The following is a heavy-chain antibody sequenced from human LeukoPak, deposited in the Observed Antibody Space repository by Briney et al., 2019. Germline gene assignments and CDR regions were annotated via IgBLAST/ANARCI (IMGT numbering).Heavy chain of an antibody. CDR2: ITSSGSTI. V-gene: IGHV3-48*03. Sequence: QPGGSLRLSCAASGFTFNTYEMNWVRPAPGKGLEWVSYITSSGSTIYYADYVKGRFTISRDNGKNSLYLQMNSLGAEDTAVYYCARGGWNYVFNYWGQGTLVTVSS. D-gene: IGHD1-7*01. CDR3: ARGGWNYVFNY. CDR1: GFTFNTYE. J-gene: IGHJ4*02.